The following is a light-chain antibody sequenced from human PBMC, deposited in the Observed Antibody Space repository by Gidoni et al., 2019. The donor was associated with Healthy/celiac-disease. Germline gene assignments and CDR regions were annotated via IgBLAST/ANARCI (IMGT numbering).Light chain of an antibody. CDR3: QQSYSTPYT. J-gene: IGKJ2*01. CDR2: AAY. Sequence: RVTITCRAIQSISSYLNWYQQKPGKAPKLLIYAAYSLQSGVPSRFSGSGSGTDFTLTISMLQPEDFATYYCQQSYSTPYTFGQGTKLEIK. CDR1: QSISSY. V-gene: IGKV1-39*01.